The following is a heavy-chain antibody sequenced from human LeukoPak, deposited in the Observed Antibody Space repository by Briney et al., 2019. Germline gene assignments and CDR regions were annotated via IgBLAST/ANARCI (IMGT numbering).Heavy chain of an antibody. CDR2: IYHSGST. D-gene: IGHD2-15*01. Sequence: SETLSLTCAVSGGSISSGGYSWSWIRQPPGKGLEWIGYIYHSGSTYYNPSLKSRVTISVDRSKNRFSLKLSSVTVADTAVYYCVRGSGGSSDYWGQGTLVTVSS. J-gene: IGHJ4*02. CDR3: VRGSGGSSDY. CDR1: GGSISSGGYS. V-gene: IGHV4-30-2*01.